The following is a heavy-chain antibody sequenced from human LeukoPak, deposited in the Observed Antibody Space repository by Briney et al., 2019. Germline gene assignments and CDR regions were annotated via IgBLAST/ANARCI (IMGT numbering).Heavy chain of an antibody. Sequence: SETLSLTCAVSGGSISSGGYSWSWIRQPPGKGLEWIGYIYHSGSTYYNPSLKSRVTISVDRSKNQFSLKLSSVTAADTAVYYCARVMYLAADHWGQGTLVTVSS. CDR2: IYHSGST. CDR3: ARVMYLAADH. CDR1: GGSISSGGYS. V-gene: IGHV4-30-2*01. J-gene: IGHJ5*02. D-gene: IGHD2-8*01.